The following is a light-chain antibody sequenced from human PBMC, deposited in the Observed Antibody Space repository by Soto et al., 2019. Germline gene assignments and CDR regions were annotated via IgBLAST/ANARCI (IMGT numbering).Light chain of an antibody. CDR2: AAS. V-gene: IGKV1-17*01. CDR1: QDIRNV. J-gene: IGKJ5*01. CDR3: LQYNSYHFT. Sequence: IQMTQSPTALSASVGARVPITCRARQDIRNVLGWYQQNPGKAPRRLIYAASTLQSGVPSRFSGSGSGTEFTLTISSMQPEDFATYYCLQYNSYHFTFGQGTRLENK.